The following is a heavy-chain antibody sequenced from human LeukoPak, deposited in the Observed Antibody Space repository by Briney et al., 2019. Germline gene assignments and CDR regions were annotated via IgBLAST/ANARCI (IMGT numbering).Heavy chain of an antibody. CDR1: GYTFTSYG. CDR2: INPNSGGT. V-gene: IGHV1-2*02. CDR3: AREFGHYDFWSGYQRDYFDY. J-gene: IGHJ4*02. Sequence: ASVKVSCKASGYTFTSYGISWVRQAPGQGLEWMGWINPNSGGTNYAQKFQGRVTMTRDTSISTAYMELSRLRSDDTAVYYCAREFGHYDFWSGYQRDYFDYWGQGTLVTVSS. D-gene: IGHD3-3*01.